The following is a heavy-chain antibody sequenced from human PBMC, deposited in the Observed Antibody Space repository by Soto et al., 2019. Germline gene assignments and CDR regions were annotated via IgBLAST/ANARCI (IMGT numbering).Heavy chain of an antibody. Sequence: QVQLVQSGAEVKKPGSSVKVSGKASGGTFSSYAISWVRQAPGQGLEWMGGIIPIFGTANYAQKFQGRVTITADEATSTAYMELSSLRSEDTAVYYCARDRGGYCSGGSCYSDAFDIWGQGTMVTVSS. CDR3: ARDRGGYCSGGSCYSDAFDI. CDR2: IIPIFGTA. J-gene: IGHJ3*02. CDR1: GGTFSSYA. V-gene: IGHV1-69*01. D-gene: IGHD2-15*01.